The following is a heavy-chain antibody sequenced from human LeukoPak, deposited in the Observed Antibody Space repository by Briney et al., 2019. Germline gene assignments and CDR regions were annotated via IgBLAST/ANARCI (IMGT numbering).Heavy chain of an antibody. V-gene: IGHV3-74*01. CDR1: GFSVSNTY. CDR2: IDLAGEYT. Sequence: GGSLRLSCAASGFSVSNTYMHWVRQAPGKGLVWVSRIDLAGEYTTYADSVKGRFTISRDNAKNTLYLQMNSLRAEDTAVYYCASGNSHAFDIWGQGTMVTVSS. CDR3: ASGNSHAFDI. J-gene: IGHJ3*02.